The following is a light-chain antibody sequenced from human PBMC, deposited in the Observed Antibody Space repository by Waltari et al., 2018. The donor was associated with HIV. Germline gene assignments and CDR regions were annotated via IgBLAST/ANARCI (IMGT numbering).Light chain of an antibody. Sequence: QSVLTQPPSVSEAPGQRVTISCSGSSSNIGNNAVNWYQQLPGKAPKLLIYYDDRLPSGVSDRFSGSKSGTSVSLAISGLQSEDEADYYCSTWDDSLNGWVFGGGTKLTVL. J-gene: IGLJ3*02. CDR2: YDD. CDR1: SSNIGNNA. V-gene: IGLV1-36*01. CDR3: STWDDSLNGWV.